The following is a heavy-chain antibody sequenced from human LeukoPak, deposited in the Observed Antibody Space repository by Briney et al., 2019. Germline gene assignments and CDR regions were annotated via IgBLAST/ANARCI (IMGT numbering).Heavy chain of an antibody. CDR2: INHSGST. D-gene: IGHD3-10*01. Sequence: SETLSLTCAVYGGSFSGYYWSWIRQPPGKGLEWIGEINHSGSTNYNPSLKSRVTISVDTSKNQFSLKLSSVTAADTAVYYCAREKVLWFGELGYFDYWGQGTLVTVSS. V-gene: IGHV4-34*01. CDR1: GGSFSGYY. J-gene: IGHJ4*02. CDR3: AREKVLWFGELGYFDY.